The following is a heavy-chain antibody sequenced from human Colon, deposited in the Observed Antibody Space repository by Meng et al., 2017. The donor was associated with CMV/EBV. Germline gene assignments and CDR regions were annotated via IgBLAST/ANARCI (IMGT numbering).Heavy chain of an antibody. CDR2: ISSSGGTT. CDR1: GFTFSTYS. CDR3: ARDSGYSSGWYED. Sequence: GESLKISCAASGFTFSTYSMSWVRQAPGKGLEWVTGISSSGGTTYYADSVKGRFTISRDNSKNTVYLQLNSLRVEDTAVYYCARDSGYSSGWYEDWGQGTLVTVSS. D-gene: IGHD6-19*01. J-gene: IGHJ4*02. V-gene: IGHV3-23*01.